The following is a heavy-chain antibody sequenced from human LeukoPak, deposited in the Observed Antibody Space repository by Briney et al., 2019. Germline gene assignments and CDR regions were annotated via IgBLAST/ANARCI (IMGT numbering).Heavy chain of an antibody. Sequence: GGSLRLSCAASGFTFSSYSMNWVRQAPGKGLEWVSSISSSSSYIYYADSVKGRFTISRDNAKNSLYLQMNSLRAEDTAVYYCAKGSIYDFWSGYYYSYFDYWGQGTLVTVSS. V-gene: IGHV3-21*01. J-gene: IGHJ4*02. D-gene: IGHD3-3*01. CDR3: AKGSIYDFWSGYYYSYFDY. CDR2: ISSSSSYI. CDR1: GFTFSSYS.